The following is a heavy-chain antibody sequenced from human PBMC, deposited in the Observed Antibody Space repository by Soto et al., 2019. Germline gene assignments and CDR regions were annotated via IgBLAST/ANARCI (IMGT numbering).Heavy chain of an antibody. J-gene: IGHJ6*02. V-gene: IGHV1-69*13. CDR2: IIPIFGTA. CDR1: GGTFSSYA. D-gene: IGHD3-10*01. Sequence: ASVKVSCKASGGTFSSYAISWLRQAPGQGLEWMGGIIPIFGTANYAQKFQGRVTITADESASTAYMELSSLRSEDTAVYYCAGSAMDHYYYGMDVWGQGTTVTVSS. CDR3: AGSAMDHYYYGMDV.